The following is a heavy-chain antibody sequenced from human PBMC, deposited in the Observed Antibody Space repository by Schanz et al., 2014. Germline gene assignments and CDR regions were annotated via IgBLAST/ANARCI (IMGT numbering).Heavy chain of an antibody. Sequence: VQLVESGGVVVQPGGSLRLSCAASGFTFDDYTMHWVRQAPGKGLEWVSLITWDGGITYYADSLKGRFTISRDNSKNSLYLQMNSLRTEDTALYYCAKGAVEMSTGRGGSWGQGTLVTVSS. V-gene: IGHV3-43*01. D-gene: IGHD4-17*01. CDR1: GFTFDDYT. J-gene: IGHJ5*02. CDR3: AKGAVEMSTGRGGS. CDR2: ITWDGGIT.